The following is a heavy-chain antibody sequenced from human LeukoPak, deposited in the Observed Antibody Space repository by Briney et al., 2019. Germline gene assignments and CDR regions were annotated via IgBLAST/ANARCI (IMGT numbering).Heavy chain of an antibody. V-gene: IGHV6-1*01. CDR2: TYYRSKWYN. CDR3: ARAYRAHQTFHSYHFFDF. D-gene: IGHD5-18*01. CDR1: GDSVSSNTAA. Sequence: SQTLSLTCAISGDSVSSNTAAWNWIRQSPSRGLEWLGRTYYRSKWYNDYAVSVKSRIAVNPDTSKNQFSLRLNSVTAADTAVYYCARAYRAHQTFHSYHFFDFWGRGTLVTVSS. J-gene: IGHJ4*02.